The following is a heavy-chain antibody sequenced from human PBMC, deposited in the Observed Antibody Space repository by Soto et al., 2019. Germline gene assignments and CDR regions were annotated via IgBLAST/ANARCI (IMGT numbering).Heavy chain of an antibody. D-gene: IGHD3-22*01. CDR2: ISSSGSTI. CDR1: GFTFSDYY. V-gene: IGHV3-11*01. J-gene: IGHJ3*02. CDR3: ARACRPRDSSGYPSYDAFDI. Sequence: GGSLRLSCAASGFTFSDYYMSWIRQAPGKGLEWVSYISSSGSTIYYADSVKGRFTISRDNAKNSLYLQMNSLRAEDTAVYYCARACRPRDSSGYPSYDAFDIWGQGTMVTVSS.